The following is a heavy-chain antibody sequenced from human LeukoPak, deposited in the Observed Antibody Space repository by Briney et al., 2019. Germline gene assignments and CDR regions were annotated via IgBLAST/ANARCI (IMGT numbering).Heavy chain of an antibody. CDR1: GFTFDDYG. CDR3: AREGVGWSGYDSRYWFDP. Sequence: LSGGSLRLSCAASGFTFDDYGMSWVRHAPGKGLEWVSGINWNGGSTGYADSVEGRFTISRDNAKNSLYLQMNSLRAEDTALYYCAREGVGWSGYDSRYWFDPWGQGTLVTVSS. D-gene: IGHD5-12*01. J-gene: IGHJ5*02. V-gene: IGHV3-20*04. CDR2: INWNGGST.